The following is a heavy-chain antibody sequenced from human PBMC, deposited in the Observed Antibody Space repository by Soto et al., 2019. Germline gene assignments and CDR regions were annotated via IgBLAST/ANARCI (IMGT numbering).Heavy chain of an antibody. CDR2: ISYDGSNK. CDR3: ARTSGTTRPGGYYYYGMDV. V-gene: IGHV3-30*03. CDR1: GFTFSSYG. J-gene: IGHJ6*02. D-gene: IGHD1-7*01. Sequence: GGSLRLSCAASGFTFSSYGMHWVRQAPGKGLERVAVISYDGSNKYYADSVKGRFTISRDNSKNTLYLQMNSLRAEDTAVYYCARTSGTTRPGGYYYYGMDVWGQGTTVTVSS.